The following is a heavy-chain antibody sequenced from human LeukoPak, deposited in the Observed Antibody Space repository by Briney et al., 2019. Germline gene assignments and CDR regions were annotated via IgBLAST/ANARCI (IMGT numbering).Heavy chain of an antibody. V-gene: IGHV4-30-4*08. CDR3: ASGYCSSTSCYTSDY. CDR2: IYYSGST. D-gene: IGHD2-2*02. J-gene: IGHJ4*02. Sequence: SQTLSLTCTVSGGSISSGDYYWSWIRQPPGKGLEWIGYIYYSGSTYYNPSLKSRVTISVDTSKNQFSPKLSSVTAADTAVYYCASGYCSSTSCYTSDYWGQGTLVTVSS. CDR1: GGSISSGDYY.